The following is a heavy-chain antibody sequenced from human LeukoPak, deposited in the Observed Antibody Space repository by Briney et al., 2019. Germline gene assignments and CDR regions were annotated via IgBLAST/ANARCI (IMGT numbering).Heavy chain of an antibody. V-gene: IGHV4-34*01. J-gene: IGHJ4*02. Sequence: SETPSLTCAVYGGSFSDYYWSWIRQPPGKGLEWIGEINHSGTTNYSPSLKSRVSISVDTSKNQFSLKLNSVTAADAAMYSCASHYSSGSYRYTGSFDSWGQGMLVNVSS. CDR3: ASHYSSGSYRYTGSFDS. CDR1: GGSFSDYY. CDR2: INHSGTT. D-gene: IGHD3-16*02.